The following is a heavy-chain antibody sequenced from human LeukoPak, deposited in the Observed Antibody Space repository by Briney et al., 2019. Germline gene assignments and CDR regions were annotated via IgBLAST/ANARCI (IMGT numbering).Heavy chain of an antibody. D-gene: IGHD2-15*01. V-gene: IGHV3-21*01. J-gene: IGHJ1*01. CDR2: ISSSSSYI. CDR3: ARDGSARVVVAATSGPH. CDR1: GFTFSSYS. Sequence: PGGSLRLSCAASGFTFSSYSMNWVRQAPGKGLEWVSSISSSSSYIYYADSVKGRFTISRDNAKNSLYLQMNSLRAEDTAVYYCARDGSARVVVAATSGPHWGQGTLVTVSS.